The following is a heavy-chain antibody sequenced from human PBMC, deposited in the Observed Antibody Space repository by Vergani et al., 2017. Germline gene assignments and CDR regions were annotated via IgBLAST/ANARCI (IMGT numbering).Heavy chain of an antibody. V-gene: IGHV1-18*01. J-gene: IGHJ4*02. Sequence: QVQLVQSGAEVKKPGASVKVSCKASGYTFTSYGISWVRQAPGQGLEWMGWISAYNGNTNYAQKLQGRVTMTTDTSTSTAYMELRSLRSDDTAVYYCARDFYGFGELSPWVFDYWGQGTLVTVSS. D-gene: IGHD3-10*01. CDR1: GYTFTSYG. CDR3: ARDFYGFGELSPWVFDY. CDR2: ISAYNGNT.